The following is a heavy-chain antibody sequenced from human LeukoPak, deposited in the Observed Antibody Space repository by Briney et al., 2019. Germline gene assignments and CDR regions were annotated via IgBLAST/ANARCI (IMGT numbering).Heavy chain of an antibody. V-gene: IGHV3-9*03. D-gene: IGHD1-7*01. CDR3: AKGSTGTTVDY. Sequence: GGSLRLSCAASGFTFDDYAMHWVRQAPGKGLEWVSGISWNSGSIGYADSVKGRFTISRDNAKNSLYLQMNSLRAEDMALYYCAKGSTGTTVDYWGQGTLATVSS. CDR2: ISWNSGSI. J-gene: IGHJ4*02. CDR1: GFTFDDYA.